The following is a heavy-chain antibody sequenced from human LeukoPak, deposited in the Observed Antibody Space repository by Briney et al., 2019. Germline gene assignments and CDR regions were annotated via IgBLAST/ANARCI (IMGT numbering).Heavy chain of an antibody. CDR2: IKQDGSEK. CDR3: ARDVGVVYDFWSGYYTGKEYFQH. J-gene: IGHJ1*01. D-gene: IGHD3-3*01. Sequence: GGSLRLSCAASGFTFSSYWMSWVRQAPGKGLEWVANIKQDGSEKYYVDSVKGRFTISRDNAKNSLYLQMNSLRAEDTAVYYRARDVGVVYDFWSGYYTGKEYFQHWGQGTLVTVSS. V-gene: IGHV3-7*01. CDR1: GFTFSSYW.